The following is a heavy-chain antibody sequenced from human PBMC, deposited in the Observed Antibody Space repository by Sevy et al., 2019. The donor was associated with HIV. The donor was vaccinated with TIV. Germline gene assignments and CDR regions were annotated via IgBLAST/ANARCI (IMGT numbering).Heavy chain of an antibody. CDR1: GFTFTNYS. CDR3: TRDMYGIDY. J-gene: IGHJ4*02. Sequence: GGSLRLSCAASGFTFTNYSMHWVRQAPGKGLVWVSRVDNNGSGTNYADSVKGRFTISRDNAKNTVYLQMNSLRAEDTAIYCCTRDMYGIDYWGQGTLVTVSS. CDR2: VDNNGSGT. D-gene: IGHD2-8*01. V-gene: IGHV3-74*01.